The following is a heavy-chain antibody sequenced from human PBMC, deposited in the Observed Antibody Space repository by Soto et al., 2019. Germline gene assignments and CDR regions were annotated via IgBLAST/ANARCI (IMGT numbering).Heavy chain of an antibody. CDR3: ARLQNRDAATDVNWLDP. J-gene: IGHJ5*02. CDR2: IYFTGDT. D-gene: IGHD6-25*01. Sequence: QVRLRESGPGLVQVSQTLSLTCTVSGASLSPGAYFWSWIRQFQRQRLEWIGRIYFTGDTYYNPSVKSGVAMSVDTSKAQFSLTLTSVTAADAAVYYCARLQNRDAATDVNWLDPWGQGSLVTVSP. CDR1: GASLSPGAYF. V-gene: IGHV4-31*03.